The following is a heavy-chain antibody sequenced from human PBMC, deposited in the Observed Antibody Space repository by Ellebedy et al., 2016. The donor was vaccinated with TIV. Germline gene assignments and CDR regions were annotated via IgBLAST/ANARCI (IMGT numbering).Heavy chain of an antibody. CDR1: GVSVNSANYY. CDR2: FYSSGST. J-gene: IGHJ6*03. CDR3: AKTLRVWLHETYYYYMDV. Sequence: MPSETLSLTCTVSGVSVNSANYYWTWIRQPPGKGLEWIGYFYSSGSTDYKPSLKSRVAISVDTSKNQFSLKLSSVTAADTAVYYCAKTLRVWLHETYYYYMDVWGKGTTVTVSS. V-gene: IGHV4-61*01. D-gene: IGHD5-12*01.